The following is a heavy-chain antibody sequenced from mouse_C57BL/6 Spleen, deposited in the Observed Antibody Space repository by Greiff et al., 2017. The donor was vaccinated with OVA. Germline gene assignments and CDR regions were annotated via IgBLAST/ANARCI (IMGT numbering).Heavy chain of an antibody. CDR2: IYPRSGNT. J-gene: IGHJ4*01. Sequence: VQLQQSGAELARPGASVKLSCKASGYTFTSYGISWVKQRTGQGLEWIGEIYPRSGNTYYNEKFKGKATLTADKSSSTAYMELRSLTSEDSAVYFCARGGSSSYYAMDYWGQGTSVTVSS. CDR3: ARGGSSSYYAMDY. V-gene: IGHV1-81*01. D-gene: IGHD3-2*02. CDR1: GYTFTSYG.